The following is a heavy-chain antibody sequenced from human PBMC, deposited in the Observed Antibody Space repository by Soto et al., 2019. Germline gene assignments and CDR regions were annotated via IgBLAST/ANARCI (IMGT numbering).Heavy chain of an antibody. CDR2: INHSGST. Sequence: SGTLSLTCAVYGGSFSGYYWSWIRQPPGKGLEWIGEINHSGSTNYNPSLKSRVTISVDTSKNQFSLKLSSVTAADTAVYYCARIWGSYRPYAPAWGQGTLVTVSS. J-gene: IGHJ5*02. V-gene: IGHV4-34*01. D-gene: IGHD3-16*02. CDR1: GGSFSGYY. CDR3: ARIWGSYRPYAPA.